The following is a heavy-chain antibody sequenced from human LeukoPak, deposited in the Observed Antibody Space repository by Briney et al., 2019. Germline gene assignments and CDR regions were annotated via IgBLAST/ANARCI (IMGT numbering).Heavy chain of an antibody. Sequence: PSKTLSLTCAVYGGSFSGYYWSWIRQPPGKGLERIGEINHSGSTNYNPSLKSRVTISVDTSKNQFSLKLSSVTAADTAVYYCARAPWGRSDFWSGHPYYFDYWGQGTLVTVSS. V-gene: IGHV4-34*01. J-gene: IGHJ4*02. CDR1: GGSFSGYY. D-gene: IGHD3-3*01. CDR2: INHSGST. CDR3: ARAPWGRSDFWSGHPYYFDY.